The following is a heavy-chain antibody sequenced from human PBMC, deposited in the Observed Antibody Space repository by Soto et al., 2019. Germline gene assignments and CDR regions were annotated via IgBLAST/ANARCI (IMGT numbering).Heavy chain of an antibody. V-gene: IGHV4-61*01. CDR2: VYYIGDT. Sequence: PSETLSLTCIVSGGSVSSGSYYWSWIRQPPGKGLEWIGYVYYIGDTNSNPSLKSRVTISMDTSKKQFSLQLRSVTAADTAIYYCARYTRTPDSWGQGILVTVSS. CDR1: GGSVSSGSYY. J-gene: IGHJ4*02. CDR3: ARYTRTPDS. D-gene: IGHD2-2*02.